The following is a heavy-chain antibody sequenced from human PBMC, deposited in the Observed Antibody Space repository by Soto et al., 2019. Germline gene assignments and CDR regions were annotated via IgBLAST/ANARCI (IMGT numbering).Heavy chain of an antibody. D-gene: IGHD2-15*01. CDR1: GFALNTYGVG. Sequence: QITLKESVPTLVKPTQTLTLTCSFSGFALNTYGVGVSWIRQPPGKALEWLALIYWDDDTRYSPSLRSRLSITKATSKNQVVLTMTNMDPVDTATYYCAHSLYCTGDNCYPWGGVFDVWGQGTMVTVSS. CDR3: AHSLYCTGDNCYPWGGVFDV. CDR2: IYWDDDT. V-gene: IGHV2-5*02. J-gene: IGHJ3*01.